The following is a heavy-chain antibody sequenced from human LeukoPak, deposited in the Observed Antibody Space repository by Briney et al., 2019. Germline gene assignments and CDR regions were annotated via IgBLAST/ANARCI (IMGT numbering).Heavy chain of an antibody. CDR3: ARRRDFFDY. J-gene: IGHJ4*02. CDR2: ISSSGSTI. V-gene: IGHV3-11*01. CDR1: GFTLCDYY. Sequence: GGSLRLSCAASGFTLCDYYMSWIRQAPGKGLEWVSYISSSGSTIDYADSVKGRFTISRDNAKNSLYLQMSSLRAEDTAVYYCARRRDFFDYWGQGTLVTVSS.